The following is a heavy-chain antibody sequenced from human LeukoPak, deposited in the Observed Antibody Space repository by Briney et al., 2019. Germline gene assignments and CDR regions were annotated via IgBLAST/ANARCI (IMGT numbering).Heavy chain of an antibody. J-gene: IGHJ2*01. D-gene: IGHD5-24*01. CDR1: GYTFTSYG. CDR2: IIPILDTA. V-gene: IGHV1-69*13. CDR3: ARGRGRDGYNYSSWYFDL. Sequence: SVKVSCKASGYTFTSYGISWVRQAPGQGLEWMGGIIPILDTANYAQKFQGRVTIIADESTSTSYMELSSLRSEDTAVYYCARGRGRDGYNYSSWYFDLWGRGTLVTVSS.